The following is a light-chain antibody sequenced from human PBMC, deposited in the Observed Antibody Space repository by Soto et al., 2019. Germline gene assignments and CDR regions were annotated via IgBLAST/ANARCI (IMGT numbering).Light chain of an antibody. J-gene: IGKJ2*01. V-gene: IGKV1-5*03. CDR2: KAS. Sequence: DIQMTQSPSTLSASIGDRVTITCRASQSISSWLAWFQQKPGKAPKLLIYKASSLKSGVSSRFSGSGSGTEFTLTISSLQPDDFATYYCQQHNSYSYTFGQGTKLEIK. CDR3: QQHNSYSYT. CDR1: QSISSW.